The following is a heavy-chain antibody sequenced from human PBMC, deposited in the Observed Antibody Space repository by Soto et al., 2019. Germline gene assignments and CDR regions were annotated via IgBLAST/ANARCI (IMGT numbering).Heavy chain of an antibody. CDR3: ARDLLAAYSHSGMIDY. CDR2: IDASSTHI. J-gene: IGHJ4*02. V-gene: IGHV3-21*01. CDR1: GFTFSSYA. Sequence: PGGSLRLSCAASGFTFSSYAMSWVRQAPGKGLEWVSSIDASSTHIYYADSVKGRFTISRDNGKDTVYLQMSSLTGNDTAVYYCARDLLAAYSHSGMIDYWGQGSLVTVSS. D-gene: IGHD3-10*01.